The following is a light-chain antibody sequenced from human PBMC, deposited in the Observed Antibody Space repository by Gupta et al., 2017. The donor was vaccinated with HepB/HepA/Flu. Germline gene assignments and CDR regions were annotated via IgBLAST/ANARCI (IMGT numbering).Light chain of an antibody. CDR1: QSIGTS. J-gene: IGKJ1*01. CDR2: KAS. V-gene: IGKV1-5*03. CDR3: QQYDTYYWT. Sequence: IQMTQSPSSLSASVGDRVTITCRVSQSIGTSLAWYQQRPGKAPKLLIYKASTLESWVPSRFSGSGSGIEFTLTIDSLQPDDFATYYCQQYDTYYWTFGQGTKVEIK.